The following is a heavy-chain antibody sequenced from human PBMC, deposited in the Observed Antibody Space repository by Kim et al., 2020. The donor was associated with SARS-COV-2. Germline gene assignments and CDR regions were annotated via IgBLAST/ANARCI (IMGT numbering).Heavy chain of an antibody. CDR2: TYYRSKWYN. Sequence: SQTLSLTCAISGDSVSSNSAAWNWIRQSPSRGLEWLGRTYYRSKWYNDYAVSVKSRITINPDTSKNQFSLQLNSVTPEDTAVYYCARAHIVVVPAALIQGYYYYGMDVWGQGTTVTVSS. CDR1: GDSVSSNSAA. V-gene: IGHV6-1*01. J-gene: IGHJ6*02. CDR3: ARAHIVVVPAALIQGYYYYGMDV. D-gene: IGHD2-2*01.